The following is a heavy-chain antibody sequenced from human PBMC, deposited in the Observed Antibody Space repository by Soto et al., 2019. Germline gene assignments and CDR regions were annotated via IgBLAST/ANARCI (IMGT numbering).Heavy chain of an antibody. Sequence: SAQVSFTDSAGTFSSYAISWVPQAPGQGLEWMGGIIPIFGTANYAQKFQGRVTITADESTSTAYMELSSLRSEDTAVYYCARGLVLRYFDYWGQGTLVTDSS. CDR1: AGTFSSYA. J-gene: IGHJ4*02. CDR2: IIPIFGTA. D-gene: IGHD3-9*01. V-gene: IGHV1-69*13. CDR3: ARGLVLRYFDY.